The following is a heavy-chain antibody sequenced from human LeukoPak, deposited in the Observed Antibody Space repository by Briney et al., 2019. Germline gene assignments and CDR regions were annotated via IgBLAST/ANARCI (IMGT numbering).Heavy chain of an antibody. CDR1: GGSITNYY. Sequence: PSETLSLTCTVSGGSITNYYWGWIRQPPGKGLECIGSIYYSGSTYYNPSLKSRVTISVDTSKNQFSLKLSSVTAADTAVYYCARIEYSSSCDYWGQGTLVTVSS. CDR3: ARIEYSSSCDY. D-gene: IGHD6-6*01. V-gene: IGHV4-39*07. CDR2: IYYSGST. J-gene: IGHJ4*02.